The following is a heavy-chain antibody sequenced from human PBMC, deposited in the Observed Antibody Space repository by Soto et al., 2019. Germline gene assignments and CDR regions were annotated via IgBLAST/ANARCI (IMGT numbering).Heavy chain of an antibody. D-gene: IGHD3-22*01. CDR2: IYYSGST. CDR1: GGSISSGGYY. J-gene: IGHJ5*02. V-gene: IGHV4-30-4*01. CDR3: VRGLNYYHSSAYYHH. Sequence: SENLCLTCTVSGGSISSGGYYLSWIRHPPGKGLEWIGYIYYSGSTYHNPSLKSRVTISVDTSKNQFSLKLSSVTAADTAVYYCVRGLNYYHSSAYYHHWGQVILVRVSS.